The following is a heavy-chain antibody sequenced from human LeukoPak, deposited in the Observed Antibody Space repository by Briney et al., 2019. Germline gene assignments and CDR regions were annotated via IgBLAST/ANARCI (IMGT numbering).Heavy chain of an antibody. J-gene: IGHJ4*02. V-gene: IGHV1-2*02. Sequence: ASVKVSCKASGYTFTGYYMHWVRQAPGQGLEWMGWINPNSGGTNYAQKFQGRVTMTRDTSISTAYMELSRLRSDDTAVYYCARDGHRRYYYDSSGYYRGDYWGQGTLVTVSS. CDR1: GYTFTGYY. D-gene: IGHD3-22*01. CDR3: ARDGHRRYYYDSSGYYRGDY. CDR2: INPNSGGT.